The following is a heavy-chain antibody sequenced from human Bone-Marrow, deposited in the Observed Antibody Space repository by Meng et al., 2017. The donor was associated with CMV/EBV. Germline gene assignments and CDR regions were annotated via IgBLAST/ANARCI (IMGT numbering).Heavy chain of an antibody. CDR1: GGTFSSYT. D-gene: IGHD3-9*01. CDR2: IIPILGIA. J-gene: IGHJ4*02. CDR3: ARDLRYFDWSTHPFDY. Sequence: SVKVSCKASGGTFSSYTISWVRQAPGQGLEWMGRIIPILGIANYAQKFQGRVTITADKSASTAYMELSSLRSEDTAVYYCARDLRYFDWSTHPFDYWGQGTLVTVSS. V-gene: IGHV1-69*04.